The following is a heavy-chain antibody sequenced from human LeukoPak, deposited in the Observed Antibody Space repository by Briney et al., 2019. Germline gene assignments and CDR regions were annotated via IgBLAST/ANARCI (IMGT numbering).Heavy chain of an antibody. J-gene: IGHJ3*02. CDR2: ISSSSSYI. Sequence: PGGSLRLSCAASGFTFSSYSMNWVRQAPGKGLEWVSSISSSSSYIYYADSVKGRFTISRDNAKNSLYLQMNSLRAEDTAVYYCARDCSGGSCYVAFDIWGKGTMVTVSS. CDR3: ARDCSGGSCYVAFDI. D-gene: IGHD2-15*01. V-gene: IGHV3-21*01. CDR1: GFTFSSYS.